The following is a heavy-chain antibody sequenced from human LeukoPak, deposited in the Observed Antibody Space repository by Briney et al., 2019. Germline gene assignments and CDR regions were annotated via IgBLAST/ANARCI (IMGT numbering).Heavy chain of an antibody. D-gene: IGHD6-19*01. V-gene: IGHV1-18*01. CDR1: GYTFTSYG. CDR2: ISAYNGNT. Sequence: ASVKVSCKASGYTFTSYGISWVRQAPGQGLEWMGWISAYNGNTDYAQKLQGRVTMTTDTSTSTAYMELRSLRSDDTAVYYCARDRGSGWQGSFDYWGQGTLVTVSS. CDR3: ARDRGSGWQGSFDY. J-gene: IGHJ4*02.